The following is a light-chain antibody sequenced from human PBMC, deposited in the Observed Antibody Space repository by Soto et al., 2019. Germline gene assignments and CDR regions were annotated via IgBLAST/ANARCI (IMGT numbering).Light chain of an antibody. CDR2: DVS. V-gene: IGLV2-11*01. CDR1: SSDVGGYNY. J-gene: IGLJ3*02. CDR3: CSYAGSYWV. Sequence: QSVLTQPRSVSWSPGQSVTISCTGTSSDVGGYNYVSWYQQHPVKAPKLMIYDVSKRPSGVPDRFSGSKSGNTASLTISGLQAEDEADYYCCSYAGSYWVFGGGTKLTVL.